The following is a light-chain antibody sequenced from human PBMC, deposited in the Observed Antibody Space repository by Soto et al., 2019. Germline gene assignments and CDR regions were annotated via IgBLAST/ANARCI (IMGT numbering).Light chain of an antibody. CDR3: QQRGGWPLT. J-gene: IGKJ4*01. V-gene: IGKV3-11*01. CDR1: QGVGRF. CDR2: DAS. Sequence: EIVLTQSPATLSLSPGERAALSCRASQGVGRFLAWYQQKPGQAPRLLIYDASNRATGIPARFSGSGSETDFTLAIDNLDPEDFAVYYCQQRGGWPLTFGGGTKVEI.